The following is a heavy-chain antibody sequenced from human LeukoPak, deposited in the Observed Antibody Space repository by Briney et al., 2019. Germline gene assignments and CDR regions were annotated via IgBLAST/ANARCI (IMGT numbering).Heavy chain of an antibody. J-gene: IGHJ6*02. CDR1: GGSISSYY. CDR2: IYYSGST. V-gene: IGHV4-59*06. D-gene: IGHD2-2*01. CDR3: ARGTWGYCSSTSCYEGYYYYYGMDV. Sequence: PSETLSLTCTVSGGSISSYYWSWIRQHPGKGLEWIGYIYYSGSTYYNPSLKSRVTISVDTSKNQFSLKLSSVTAADTAVYYCARGTWGYCSSTSCYEGYYYYYGMDVWGQGTTVTVSS.